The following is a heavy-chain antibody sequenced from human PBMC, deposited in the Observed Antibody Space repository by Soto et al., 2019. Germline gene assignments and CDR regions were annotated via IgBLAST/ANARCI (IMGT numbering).Heavy chain of an antibody. Sequence: EVQLLESGGGLVQPGGSLRLSCAASGFTFSSYAMSWVRQAPGKGLEWVSAISGGGGSTYYADSEKGRFTISRDNSKNSPSLQMNSLRAEDTAVYYCAKRRAYYGMDVWGQGTTVTVSS. CDR2: ISGGGGST. CDR1: GFTFSSYA. CDR3: AKRRAYYGMDV. J-gene: IGHJ6*02. V-gene: IGHV3-23*01.